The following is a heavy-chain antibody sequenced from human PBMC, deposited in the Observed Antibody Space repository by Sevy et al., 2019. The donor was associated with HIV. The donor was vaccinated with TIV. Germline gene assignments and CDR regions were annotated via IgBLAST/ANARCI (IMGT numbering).Heavy chain of an antibody. CDR1: GFTFSNYA. J-gene: IGHJ4*02. CDR2: ISGSGGST. Sequence: GGSLRLSCAASGFTFSNYAMSWVRQAPGKGLEWVSAISGSGGSTYYADSVKGRFTFSRDNSKNTLFLQMNSLRAEDTAVYFCAKWSELPSSPFDYWGQGTLVTVSS. D-gene: IGHD1-26*01. V-gene: IGHV3-23*01. CDR3: AKWSELPSSPFDY.